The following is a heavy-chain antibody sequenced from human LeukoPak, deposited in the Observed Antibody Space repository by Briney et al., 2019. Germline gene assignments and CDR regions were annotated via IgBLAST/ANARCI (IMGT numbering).Heavy chain of an antibody. CDR3: AGPYYYGSGSYYNLDY. D-gene: IGHD3-10*01. CDR1: GYSISSGCY. CDR2: IYHSGST. V-gene: IGHV4-38-2*01. Sequence: SETLSLTCAVSGYSISSGCYWGWIRQPPGKGLEWIGSIYHSGSTYYNPSLKSRVTISVDTSKNQFSLKLSSVTAADTAVYYCAGPYYYGSGSYYNLDYWGQGTLVTVSS. J-gene: IGHJ4*02.